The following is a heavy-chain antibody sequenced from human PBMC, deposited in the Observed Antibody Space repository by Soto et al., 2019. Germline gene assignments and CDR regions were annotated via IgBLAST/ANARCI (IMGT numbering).Heavy chain of an antibody. D-gene: IGHD2-8*01. Sequence: QLQLQESGSGLVKPSQTLSLTCAVSGGSISSGGYSWSWMRQPPGKGLEWIGYIYHSGRTYYNPSLQGRVTIPVDRSTNQCSLKLSSVTAAGTAVYYCARGGGYCTNGVCSMGSGYYYYGMDVWGQGTTVTVSS. CDR1: GGSISSGGYS. CDR3: ARGGGYCTNGVCSMGSGYYYYGMDV. V-gene: IGHV4-30-2*01. J-gene: IGHJ6*02. CDR2: IYHSGRT.